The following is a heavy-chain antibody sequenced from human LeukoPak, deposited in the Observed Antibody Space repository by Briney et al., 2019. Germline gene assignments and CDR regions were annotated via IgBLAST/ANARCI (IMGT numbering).Heavy chain of an antibody. V-gene: IGHV3-33*01. CDR2: IWYDGSNK. J-gene: IGHJ6*02. Sequence: GGSLRLSCAASGFTFSSYGMRWVRQAPGKGLEWVAVIWYDGSNKYHADSVKGRFTISRDNSKNTLYLQMNSLRAEDTAVYYCARDQVLGVNVDLYGMDVWGQGTTVTVSS. CDR1: GFTFSSYG. D-gene: IGHD2-8*01. CDR3: ARDQVLGVNVDLYGMDV.